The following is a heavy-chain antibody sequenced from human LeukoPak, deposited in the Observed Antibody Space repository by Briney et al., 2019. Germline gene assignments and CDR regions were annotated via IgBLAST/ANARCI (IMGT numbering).Heavy chain of an antibody. CDR1: GDSVSSNRVA. J-gene: IGHJ4*02. CDR3: ARDDGYGYFDF. Sequence: SQTLSLTCAISGDSVSSNRVAWNWIRQTPSRGLEWLARTYYRSKWYHDYAVSVESRITINPDTPKNQFPLQLNSVTPEDTAVYYCARDDGYGYFDFWGQGTLVTVSS. D-gene: IGHD5-24*01. V-gene: IGHV6-1*01. CDR2: TYYRSKWYH.